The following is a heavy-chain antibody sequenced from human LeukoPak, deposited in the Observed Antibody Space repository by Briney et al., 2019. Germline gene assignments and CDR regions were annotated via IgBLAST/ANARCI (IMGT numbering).Heavy chain of an antibody. J-gene: IGHJ4*02. CDR3: ARAPLYYDFWSGPPALFDY. D-gene: IGHD3-3*01. CDR2: VHTSGST. V-gene: IGHV4-61*02. Sequence: TLSLTCTVSGGSITSDAYYWSWIRQPAGKGLEWIGRVHTSGSTNYNPSLKRRITISVDTSKNQFSLKLSSVTAADTAVYYCARAPLYYDFWSGPPALFDYWGQGTLVTVSS. CDR1: GGSITSDAYY.